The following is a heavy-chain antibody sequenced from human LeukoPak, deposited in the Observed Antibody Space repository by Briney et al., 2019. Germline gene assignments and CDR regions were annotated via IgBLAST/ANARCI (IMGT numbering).Heavy chain of an antibody. V-gene: IGHV4-38-2*01. CDR3: ARHGITGTTSD. J-gene: IGHJ4*02. Sequence: SETLSLTCAVSGYSISSGYYWGWIRQPPGKGLEWIGSIYHSGSTYYNPSLKSRVTISVDTSKNQFSLKLSSVTAAGTAVYYCARHGITGTTSDWGQGTLVTVSS. D-gene: IGHD1-7*01. CDR2: IYHSGST. CDR1: GYSISSGYY.